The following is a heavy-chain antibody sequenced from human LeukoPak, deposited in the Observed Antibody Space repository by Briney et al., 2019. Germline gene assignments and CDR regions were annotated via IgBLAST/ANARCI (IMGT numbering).Heavy chain of an antibody. CDR2: IAGSSGST. D-gene: IGHD4-17*01. Sequence: GGSLRLSCAASGFTFRNYAMNWVRQAPGKGLEWVSSIAGSSGSTYYADSVKGRFTISRDNSKNTLYLQMNSLRAEDTALYYCAKAAYGVYVNWFDPWGQGTLVTVSS. V-gene: IGHV3-23*01. CDR3: AKAAYGVYVNWFDP. CDR1: GFTFRNYA. J-gene: IGHJ5*02.